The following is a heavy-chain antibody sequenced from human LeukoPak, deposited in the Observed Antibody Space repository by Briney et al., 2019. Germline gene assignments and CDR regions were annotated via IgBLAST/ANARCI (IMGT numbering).Heavy chain of an antibody. CDR2: IKQDGSEK. CDR3: ARVGSSSSIWVLQQPDAFDI. J-gene: IGHJ3*02. Sequence: GGSLRLSCAASGFTFSSYSMNWVRQAPGKGLEWVANIKQDGSEKYYVDSVKGRFTISRDNAKNSLYLQMNSLRAEDTAVYYCARVGSSSSIWVLQQPDAFDIWGQGTMVTVSS. D-gene: IGHD6-6*01. CDR1: GFTFSSYS. V-gene: IGHV3-7*01.